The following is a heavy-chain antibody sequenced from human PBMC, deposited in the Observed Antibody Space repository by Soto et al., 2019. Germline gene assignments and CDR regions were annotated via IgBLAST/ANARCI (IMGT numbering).Heavy chain of an antibody. CDR3: AREFPGFYDSSGYFGPLDY. V-gene: IGHV4-59*01. CDR1: GGSISSYY. CDR2: IHNSGST. J-gene: IGHJ4*02. Sequence: PSETLSLTCSVSGGSISSYYWSWIRQPPGKGLEWIGYIHNSGSTNYNPSLKSRVTISVDTSNNQFSLKLSSVTAADTAVYYCAREFPGFYDSSGYFGPLDYWGQGTGVTVPS. D-gene: IGHD3-22*01.